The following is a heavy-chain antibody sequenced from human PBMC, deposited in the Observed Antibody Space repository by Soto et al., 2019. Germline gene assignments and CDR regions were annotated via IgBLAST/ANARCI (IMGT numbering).Heavy chain of an antibody. CDR1: GGTFSSYT. CDR3: ARSPTDIVATYNWFDP. D-gene: IGHD5-12*01. CDR2: IIPILGIA. Sequence: GASVKVSCKASGGTFSSYTISWVRQAPGQGLEWMGRIIPILGIANYAQKFQGRVTITADKSTSTAYMELSSLRSEDTAVYYCARSPTDIVATYNWFDPWGQGTLVTVSS. J-gene: IGHJ5*02. V-gene: IGHV1-69*02.